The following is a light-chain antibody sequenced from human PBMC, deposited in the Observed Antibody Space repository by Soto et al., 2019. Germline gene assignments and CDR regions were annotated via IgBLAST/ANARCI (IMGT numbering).Light chain of an antibody. CDR3: QQYNNWPPIT. CDR2: GAS. Sequence: EIVITQSPATLYVSPGERAKLFCRAGQTVSSNLAWYQQKPGQAPRLVIYGASTRATGIPARFSGSGSGTEFTLTINSLQSEDFAVYFCQQYNNWPPITFGQGTRLEIK. CDR1: QTVSSN. V-gene: IGKV3-15*01. J-gene: IGKJ5*01.